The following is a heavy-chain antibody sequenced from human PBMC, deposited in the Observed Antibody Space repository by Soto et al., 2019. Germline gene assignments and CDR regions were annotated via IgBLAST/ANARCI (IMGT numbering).Heavy chain of an antibody. D-gene: IGHD3-22*01. CDR2: IYWDDDK. Sequence: SGPTLVNPTQTLTLTCTFSWFSLSTSGAGVGWIRQPPGKALEWLALIYWDDDKRYSPSLKSRLTITKDTSKNQVVLTMTNMDPVDTATYYCAHSLIGYYYDSSGSNWFDPWGQGTLVPSPQ. V-gene: IGHV2-5*02. CDR1: WFSLSTSGAG. J-gene: IGHJ5*02. CDR3: AHSLIGYYYDSSGSNWFDP.